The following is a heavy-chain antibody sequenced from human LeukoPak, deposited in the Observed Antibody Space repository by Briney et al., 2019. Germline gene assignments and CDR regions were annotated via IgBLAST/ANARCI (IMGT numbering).Heavy chain of an antibody. CDR2: IYYSGST. CDR1: GGSISSSSYY. V-gene: IGHV4-39*01. Sequence: SETLSLTCTVSGGSISSSSYYWGWIRQPPGKGLEWIGSIYYSGSTYYNPSLKSRVTISVDTSKNQFSLKLSSVTAADTAVYYCARHAPTLSGSYKEFDYWGQGTLVTVSP. D-gene: IGHD1-26*01. CDR3: ARHAPTLSGSYKEFDY. J-gene: IGHJ4*02.